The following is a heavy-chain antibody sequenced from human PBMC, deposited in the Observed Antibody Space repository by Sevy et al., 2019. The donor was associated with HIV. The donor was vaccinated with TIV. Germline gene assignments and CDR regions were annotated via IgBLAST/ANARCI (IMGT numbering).Heavy chain of an antibody. D-gene: IGHD3-22*01. J-gene: IGHJ4*02. Sequence: GGSLRLSCAASGFTFSSYAMSWVRQAPGKGLEWVSAISGSGGSTYYACSVKGRFTISRDNSKNTLYLQMNSLRAEDTAVYYCAKDHGTGLTYYYDCSGQLEGYFDYWGQGTLVTVSS. CDR2: ISGSGGST. V-gene: IGHV3-23*01. CDR3: AKDHGTGLTYYYDCSGQLEGYFDY. CDR1: GFTFSSYA.